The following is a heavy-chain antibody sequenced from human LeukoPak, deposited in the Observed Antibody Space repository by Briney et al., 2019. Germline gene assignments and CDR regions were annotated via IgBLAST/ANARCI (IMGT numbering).Heavy chain of an antibody. Sequence: SETLSLTCTVSGGSISSSSYYWGWIRQPPGKGLEWIGSIYYSGSTYYNPSLKSRVTISVDTSKNQFSLKLSSVTAADTAVYYCAGLIRPGWFDPWGQGTLVTVSS. J-gene: IGHJ5*02. CDR1: GGSISSSSYY. CDR2: IYYSGST. CDR3: AGLIRPGWFDP. V-gene: IGHV4-39*01. D-gene: IGHD1-14*01.